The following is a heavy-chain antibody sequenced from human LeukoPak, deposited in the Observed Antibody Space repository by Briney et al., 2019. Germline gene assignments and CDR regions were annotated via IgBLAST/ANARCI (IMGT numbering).Heavy chain of an antibody. CDR1: GGSISGSSYY. V-gene: IGHV4-39*01. J-gene: IGHJ6*02. Sequence: SETLSLTCTVSGGSISGSSYYWGWIRQPPGKGLEWIGSIYYSGSTYYNPSLKSRVTISVDTSKNQFSLKLSSVTAADTAVYYCARLSASIVVRGGMDVWGQGTTVTVSS. D-gene: IGHD2-15*01. CDR2: IYYSGST. CDR3: ARLSASIVVRGGMDV.